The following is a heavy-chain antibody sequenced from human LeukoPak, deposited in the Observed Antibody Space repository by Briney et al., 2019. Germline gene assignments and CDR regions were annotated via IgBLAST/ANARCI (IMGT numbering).Heavy chain of an antibody. V-gene: IGHV4-39*07. CDR3: ARITVAGTKYFDY. J-gene: IGHJ4*02. CDR1: GGSISSGGYS. CDR2: IYYSGST. D-gene: IGHD6-19*01. Sequence: PSETLSLTCAVSGGSISSGGYSWGWIRQPPGKGLEWIGSIYYSGSTYYNPSLKSRVTISVDTSKNQFSLKLSSVTAADTAVYYCARITVAGTKYFDYWGQGTLVTVSS.